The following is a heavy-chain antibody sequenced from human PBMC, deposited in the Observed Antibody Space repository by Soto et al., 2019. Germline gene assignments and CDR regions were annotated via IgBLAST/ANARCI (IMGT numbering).Heavy chain of an antibody. J-gene: IGHJ6*02. V-gene: IGHV1-69*06. D-gene: IGHD1-1*01. CDR1: GGTFSSYA. Sequence: SVKVSCKASGGTFSSYAISWVRQAPGQGLEWMGGIIPIFGTANYAQKFQGRVTITADKSTSTAYMELSSLRSEDTAVYYCARDRAQTTYYYYGMDVWGQGTTVTVSS. CDR3: ARDRAQTTYYYYGMDV. CDR2: IIPIFGTA.